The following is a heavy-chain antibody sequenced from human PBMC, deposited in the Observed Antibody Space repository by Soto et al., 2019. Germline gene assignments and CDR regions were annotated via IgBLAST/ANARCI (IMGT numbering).Heavy chain of an antibody. D-gene: IGHD6-25*01. CDR3: PRLSERLEPGRHYSSYYGMDV. J-gene: IGHJ6*02. V-gene: IGHV3-73*01. Sequence: WGSVGLSGSASGVTFSGSAMHWVRQAYGKGLEWVGRIRRKANSYATAYAASVKGRFTICRDGSKNTAYLQMHSLKHEDTAVYYCPRLSERLEPGRHYSSYYGMDVCGQGTTVTVSS. CDR2: IRRKANSYAT. CDR1: GVTFSGSA.